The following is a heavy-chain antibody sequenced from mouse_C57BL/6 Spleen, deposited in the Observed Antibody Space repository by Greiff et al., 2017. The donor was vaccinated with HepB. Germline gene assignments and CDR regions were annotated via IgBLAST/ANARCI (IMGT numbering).Heavy chain of an antibody. J-gene: IGHJ3*01. V-gene: IGHV1-82*01. CDR3: ARSGYDYDFAY. CDR1: GYAFSSSW. D-gene: IGHD2-4*01. CDR2: IYPGDGDT. Sequence: QVTLKVSGPELVKPGASVKISCKASGYAFSSSWMNWVKQRPGKGLEWIGRIYPGDGDTNYNGKFKGKATLTADKSSSTAYMQLSSLTSEDSAVYFCARSGYDYDFAYWGQGTLVTVSA.